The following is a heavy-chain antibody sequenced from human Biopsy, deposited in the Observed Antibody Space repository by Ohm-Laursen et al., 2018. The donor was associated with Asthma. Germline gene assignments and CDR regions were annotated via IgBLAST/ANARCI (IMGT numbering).Heavy chain of an antibody. J-gene: IGHJ4*02. CDR3: AKRRGYYDSSGKGDETFDY. CDR2: ISYDGSNK. V-gene: IGHV3-30*18. CDR1: GFTFSSYG. Sequence: SLRLSCAASGFTFSSYGMHWVRQAPGKGLEWVAVISYDGSNKYYADSVKGRFTISRDNSKNTLYLQMNSLGAEDTAVYYCAKRRGYYDSSGKGDETFDYWGQGTLVTVSS. D-gene: IGHD3-22*01.